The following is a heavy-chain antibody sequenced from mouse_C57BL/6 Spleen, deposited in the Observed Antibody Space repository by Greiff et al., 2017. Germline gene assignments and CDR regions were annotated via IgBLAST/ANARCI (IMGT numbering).Heavy chain of an antibody. CDR3: VRDPYSNDGTGWYFDV. CDR2: IRSKSSNYAT. D-gene: IGHD2-12*01. J-gene: IGHJ1*03. V-gene: IGHV10-3*01. CDR1: GFTFNTYA. Sequence: EVMLVESGGGLVQPKGSLKLSCAASGFTFNTYAMHWVRQAPGQGLEWVARIRSKSSNYATYYADSVKDRFTISRDDSQSMLYLQMNNLKAEDTAMYYCVRDPYSNDGTGWYFDVWGTGTTVTVSS.